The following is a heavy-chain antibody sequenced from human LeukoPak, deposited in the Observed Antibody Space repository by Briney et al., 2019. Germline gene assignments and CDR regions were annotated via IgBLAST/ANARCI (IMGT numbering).Heavy chain of an antibody. CDR2: INPNSGGT. Sequence: ASVKVSCKASGYTFTGYYMHWVRQAPGQGLEWMGWINPNSGGTNYAQKFQGRVTMTRDTSISTAYMELSRLRSDDTAVYYCARGPAGGYSSGPCACWGQGTLVTVSS. J-gene: IGHJ4*02. V-gene: IGHV1-2*02. CDR1: GYTFTGYY. D-gene: IGHD6-19*01. CDR3: ARGPAGGYSSGPCAC.